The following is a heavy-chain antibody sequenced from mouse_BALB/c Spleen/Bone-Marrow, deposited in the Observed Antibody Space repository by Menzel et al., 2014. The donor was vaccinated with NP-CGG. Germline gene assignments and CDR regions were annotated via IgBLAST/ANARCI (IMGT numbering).Heavy chain of an antibody. CDR1: GFNIKDTY. J-gene: IGHJ4*01. V-gene: IGHV14-3*02. Sequence: EVQGVESGAELVKPGASVKLSCTASGFNIKDTYMHWVKQRPEQGLEWIGRIDPANGNTKYDPKFQGKATITADTSFNTAYLQLSSLTSEDTAVYYGSSYAMDYWGQGTSVTVSS. CDR3: SSYAMDY. CDR2: IDPANGNT.